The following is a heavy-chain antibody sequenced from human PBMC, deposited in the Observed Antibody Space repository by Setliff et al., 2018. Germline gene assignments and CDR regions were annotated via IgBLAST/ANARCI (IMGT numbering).Heavy chain of an antibody. Sequence: SETLSLTCNVSGGSVSSTSHYWGWIRQPPGKGMEWIGSVYYSGYTYCNPSLQSRVTISVDMSKNQVSLKLSSATAADTAVYYCARDRTAYSYGLDVWGQGTTVTVSS. CDR2: VYYSGYT. V-gene: IGHV4-39*07. CDR1: GGSVSSTSHY. CDR3: ARDRTAYSYGLDV. J-gene: IGHJ6*02. D-gene: IGHD5-18*01.